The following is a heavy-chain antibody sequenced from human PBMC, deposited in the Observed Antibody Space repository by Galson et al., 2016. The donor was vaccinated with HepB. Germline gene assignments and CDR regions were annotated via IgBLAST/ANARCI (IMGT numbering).Heavy chain of an antibody. J-gene: IGHJ4*02. CDR2: ISSSGSTI. CDR3: ATSSPSSQPAN. V-gene: IGHV3-48*03. Sequence: SLRLSCAASGFTFSSYEMNWVRQAPGKGLEWVSYISSSGSTIYYADSVKGRFTISRDNAKNSLYLQMNSLRAEDTAVYYCATSSPSSQPANWGQGTLVTGSS. CDR1: GFTFSSYE. D-gene: IGHD2-2*01.